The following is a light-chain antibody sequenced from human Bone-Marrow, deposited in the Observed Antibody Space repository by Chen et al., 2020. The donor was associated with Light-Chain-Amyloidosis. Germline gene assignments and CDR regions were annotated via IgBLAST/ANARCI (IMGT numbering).Light chain of an antibody. V-gene: IGLV2-14*01. CDR2: EVT. J-gene: IGLJ1*01. CDR3: SSYTITNTLV. Sequence: QSALTQPASVSGSPGQSIPISSTGTSSDVGGDNHVSWYQQHPDKAPKLMIYEVTNRPSWVPDRFSGSTSDNTASLTISGLQTEDEADYFCSSYTITNTLVFGSGTRVTVL. CDR1: SSDVGGDNH.